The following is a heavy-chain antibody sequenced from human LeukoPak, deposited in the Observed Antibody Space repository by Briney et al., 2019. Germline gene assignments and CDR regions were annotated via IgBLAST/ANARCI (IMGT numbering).Heavy chain of an antibody. J-gene: IGHJ5*02. CDR1: GGSFSGYY. V-gene: IGHV4-34*01. D-gene: IGHD3-22*01. CDR2: INHSGST. Sequence: PSETLSLTCAVYGGSFSGYYWSWIRQPPGKGLEWIGEINHSGSTNYNPSLKGRVTISVDTSKNQFSLKPSSVTAADTAVYYCARRLSDSSGYYGYNPWGQGTLVTVSS. CDR3: ARRLSDSSGYYGYNP.